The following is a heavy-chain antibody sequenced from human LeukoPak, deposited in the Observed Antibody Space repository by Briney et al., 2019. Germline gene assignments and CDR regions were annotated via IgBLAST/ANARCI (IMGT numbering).Heavy chain of an antibody. CDR3: ARDSISAPIPLDY. J-gene: IGHJ4*02. V-gene: IGHV1-18*01. Sequence: KLQGRVTMTTDTSTSTAYMEVRSLRSDDTAVYYCARDSISAPIPLDYWGQGTLVTVSS. D-gene: IGHD2-21*01.